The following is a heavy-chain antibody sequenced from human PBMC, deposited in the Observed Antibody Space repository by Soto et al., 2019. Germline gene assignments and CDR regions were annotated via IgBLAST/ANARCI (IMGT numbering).Heavy chain of an antibody. CDR1: GFTFSSYA. CDR3: ANRITMVRGVPINYYYYGMDV. V-gene: IGHV3-23*01. D-gene: IGHD3-10*01. Sequence: EVQLLESGGGLVQPGGSLRLSCAASGFTFSSYAMSWVRQAPGKGLEWVSAISGSGGSTYYADSVKGRFTISRDNSKNTLYLQMNSLRAEDTAVYYCANRITMVRGVPINYYYYGMDVWGQGTTVTVSS. CDR2: ISGSGGST. J-gene: IGHJ6*02.